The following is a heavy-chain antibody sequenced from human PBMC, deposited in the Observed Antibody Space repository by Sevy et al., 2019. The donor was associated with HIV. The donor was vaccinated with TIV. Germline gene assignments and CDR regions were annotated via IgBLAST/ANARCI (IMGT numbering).Heavy chain of an antibody. Sequence: GGSLRLSCAASGFTFSRYTMHWVRQAPGKGLEWVSSITSAATYIYYADSLRGRFTISRDNAKNSLYLQMSSLRAEDTAVYFCARDIATYSTGSYIRYIDYWGQGTLVTVSS. CDR3: ARDIATYSTGSYIRYIDY. D-gene: IGHD6-19*01. CDR2: ITSAATYI. J-gene: IGHJ4*02. CDR1: GFTFSRYT. V-gene: IGHV3-21*06.